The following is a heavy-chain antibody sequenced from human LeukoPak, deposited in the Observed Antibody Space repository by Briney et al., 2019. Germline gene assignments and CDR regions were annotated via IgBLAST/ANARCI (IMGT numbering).Heavy chain of an antibody. D-gene: IGHD2-2*01. Sequence: GGALRLSCAASGFIFSDYAMTWVRQAPGKGLEWVSAISGSGGSTYYADSVKGRFTISRDNSKNTLYLQMNSLRAEDTAVYYCARLTYSYCSSTSCYFDYWGQGTLVTVSS. V-gene: IGHV3-23*01. CDR3: ARLTYSYCSSTSCYFDY. CDR2: ISGSGGST. CDR1: GFIFSDYA. J-gene: IGHJ4*02.